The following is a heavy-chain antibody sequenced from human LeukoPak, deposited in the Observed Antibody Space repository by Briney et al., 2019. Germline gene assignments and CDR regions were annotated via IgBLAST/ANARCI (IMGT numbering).Heavy chain of an antibody. CDR2: IYHSGST. D-gene: IGHD6-13*01. CDR3: ARDRSGPYSSSWKSYYYMDV. Sequence: SETLSLTCAVSGGSISSSNWWSWVRQPPGKGLEWIGEIYHSGSTNYNPSLKSRVTISVDKSKNQFSLKLSSVTAADTAVYYCARDRSGPYSSSWKSYYYMDVWGKGTTVTVSS. J-gene: IGHJ6*03. V-gene: IGHV4-4*02. CDR1: GGSISSSNW.